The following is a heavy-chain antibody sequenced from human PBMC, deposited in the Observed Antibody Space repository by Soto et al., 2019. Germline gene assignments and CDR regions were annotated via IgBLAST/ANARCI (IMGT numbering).Heavy chain of an antibody. J-gene: IGHJ4*02. Sequence: GGSLRLSCAASGFTFNNYAMHWVRQAPGKGLELVAIISYDGSNKFYAESVRGRFTISRDNSKNSVFLQMNSLRSEDTAVYYCARDLSRGITLIALEIHYWGQGALVTVSS. D-gene: IGHD3-22*01. CDR3: ARDLSRGITLIALEIHY. CDR2: ISYDGSNK. CDR1: GFTFNNYA. V-gene: IGHV3-30-3*01.